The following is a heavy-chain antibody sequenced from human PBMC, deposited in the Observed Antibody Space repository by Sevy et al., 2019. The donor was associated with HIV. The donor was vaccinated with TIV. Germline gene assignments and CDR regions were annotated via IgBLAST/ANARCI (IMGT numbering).Heavy chain of an antibody. CDR1: GGSITSLY. V-gene: IGHV4-59*08. Sequence: SETLSLTCTVSGGSITSLYWNWIRQPPGKGLEWIANIYYNGHINYNPSIKSRVTLSLDTSKNQFSLRPSSVTAADTAMYYCAGENAWGRGYSWGQGTLVTVSS. CDR2: IYYNGHI. D-gene: IGHD1-26*01. CDR3: AGENAWGRGYS. J-gene: IGHJ4*02.